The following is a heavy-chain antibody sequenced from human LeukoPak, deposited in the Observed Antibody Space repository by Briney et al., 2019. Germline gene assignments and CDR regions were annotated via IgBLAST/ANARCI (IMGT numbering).Heavy chain of an antibody. CDR2: FDPEDGET. CDR3: ASLRGYSGYEPGVFDY. Sequence: GSVKVSCKVSGYTLTELSMHWERQAPGKGLEWMGGFDPEDGETIYVQKFQGRVTMTEDTSTDTAYMELSSLRSEDTAVYYCASLRGYSGYEPGVFDYWGQGTLVTVSS. CDR1: GYTLTELS. D-gene: IGHD5-12*01. V-gene: IGHV1-24*01. J-gene: IGHJ4*02.